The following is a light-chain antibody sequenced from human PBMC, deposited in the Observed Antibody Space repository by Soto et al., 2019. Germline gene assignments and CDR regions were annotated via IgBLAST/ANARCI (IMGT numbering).Light chain of an antibody. J-gene: IGLJ1*01. V-gene: IGLV2-23*01. CDR1: SSDVGSYNL. Sequence: QSVLTQPASVSGSPGQSITISCTGTSSDVGSYNLVSWYRQHPGKAPKLMIYEGSKRPSGVSNRFSGSKSGNTASLTISGLQAEDEADYHCCSYAGSSSYVFGTGTKVTAL. CDR3: CSYAGSSSYV. CDR2: EGS.